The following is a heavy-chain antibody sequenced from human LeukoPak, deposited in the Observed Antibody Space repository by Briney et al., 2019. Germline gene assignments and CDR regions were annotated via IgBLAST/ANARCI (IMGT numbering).Heavy chain of an antibody. CDR3: ARATLGSGSYQPLGTRFDY. Sequence: SVKVSCKASGGTFSSYATSWVRQAPGQGLGWMGGIIPIFGTANYAQKFQGRVTITADESTSTAYMELSSLRSEDTAVYYCARATLGSGSYQPLGTRFDYWGQGTLVTVSS. CDR1: GGTFSSYA. D-gene: IGHD3-10*01. CDR2: IIPIFGTA. J-gene: IGHJ4*02. V-gene: IGHV1-69*01.